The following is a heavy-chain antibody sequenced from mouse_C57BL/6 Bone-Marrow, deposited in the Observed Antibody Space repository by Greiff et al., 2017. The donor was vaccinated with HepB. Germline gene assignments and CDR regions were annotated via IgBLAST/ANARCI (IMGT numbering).Heavy chain of an antibody. J-gene: IGHJ2*01. Sequence: EVMLVESGGGLVKPGGSLKLSCAASGFTFSDYGMHWVRQAPEKGLEWVAYISSGSSTIYYADTVKGRFTISRDNAKNTLFLQMTSLRSEDTAMYYCARVLIYGSSYPFDYWGQGTTLTVSS. D-gene: IGHD1-1*01. CDR3: ARVLIYGSSYPFDY. V-gene: IGHV5-17*01. CDR2: ISSGSSTI. CDR1: GFTFSDYG.